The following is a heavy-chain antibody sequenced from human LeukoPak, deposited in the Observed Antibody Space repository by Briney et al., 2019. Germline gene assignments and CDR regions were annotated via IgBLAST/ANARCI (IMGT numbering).Heavy chain of an antibody. Sequence: GGSLRLSCAASGFTFSSYSMSWVRQAPGKGLDWVSDISGGGGSTYYADSVKGRFTISRDNSKNTLHLQMNSLRAEDTAVYYCAKVGGDYDYFQHWGQGTLVTVSS. J-gene: IGHJ1*01. CDR2: ISGGGGST. CDR1: GFTFSSYS. D-gene: IGHD4-17*01. CDR3: AKVGGDYDYFQH. V-gene: IGHV3-23*01.